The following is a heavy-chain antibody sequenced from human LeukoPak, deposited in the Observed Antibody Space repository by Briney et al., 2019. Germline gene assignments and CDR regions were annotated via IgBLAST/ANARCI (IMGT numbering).Heavy chain of an antibody. CDR2: IYPGDSDT. D-gene: IGHD3-10*01. J-gene: IGHJ6*02. Sequence: GESLKISCKGSGYSFTSYWIGWVRQMPGKGLEWMGIIYPGDSDTRYSPSSQGQVTISADKSISTAYLQWSSLKASDTAMYYCARHPLVRGVDYGMDVWGQGTTVTVSS. CDR1: GYSFTSYW. CDR3: ARHPLVRGVDYGMDV. V-gene: IGHV5-51*01.